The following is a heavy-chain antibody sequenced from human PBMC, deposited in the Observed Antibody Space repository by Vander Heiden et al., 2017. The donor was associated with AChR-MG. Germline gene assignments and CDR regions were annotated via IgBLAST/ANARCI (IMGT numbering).Heavy chain of an antibody. J-gene: IGHJ1*01. CDR2: INPSGSST. CDR3: ATDFKAFTSSYYFNY. D-gene: IGHD2-2*01. V-gene: IGHV1-46*02. Sequence: QVQLVQSGSEVQKPGASVTVSCKASGDTFHSFYIHWVRQAPGQGLEWMGKINPSGSSTSYSRMFQGRVTMTRDTSTTTAYMVLSGLTSDDTAVYYCATDFKAFTSSYYFNYWGQGTLITVSS. CDR1: GDTFHSFY.